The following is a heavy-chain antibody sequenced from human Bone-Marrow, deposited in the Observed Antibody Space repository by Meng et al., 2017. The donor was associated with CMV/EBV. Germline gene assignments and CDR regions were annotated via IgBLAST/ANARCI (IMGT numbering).Heavy chain of an antibody. D-gene: IGHD1-1*01. V-gene: IGHV3-30-3*01. Sequence: GESLKISCAASGFTFSSYAMHWVRQAPGKGLEWVAVISYDGSNKYYADSVKGRFTISRDNSKNTLYLQMNSLRAEDTAVYYCAREPNWNRDAFDIWGQGTMVTVSS. CDR1: GFTFSSYA. CDR3: AREPNWNRDAFDI. J-gene: IGHJ3*02. CDR2: ISYDGSNK.